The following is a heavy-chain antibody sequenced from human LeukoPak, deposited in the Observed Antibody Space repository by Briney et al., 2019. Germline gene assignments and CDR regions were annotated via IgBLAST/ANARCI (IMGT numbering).Heavy chain of an antibody. CDR2: IRYDGSNK. V-gene: IGHV3-30*02. CDR3: AKEEGVGVPAVRRTNWFDP. Sequence: GGSLRLSCAASGFTFSSYGMHWVRQAPGKGLEWVAFIRYDGSNKYYADSVKGRFTISRDNSKNTLYLQMNSLRAEDTAVYYCAKEEGVGVPAVRRTNWFDPWGQGTLVTVSS. CDR1: GFTFSSYG. J-gene: IGHJ5*02. D-gene: IGHD2-2*01.